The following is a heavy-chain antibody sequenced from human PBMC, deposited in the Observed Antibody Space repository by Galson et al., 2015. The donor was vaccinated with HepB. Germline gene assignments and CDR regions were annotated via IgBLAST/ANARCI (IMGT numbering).Heavy chain of an antibody. CDR1: GFTFSSYA. D-gene: IGHD3-3*01. Sequence: SLRLSCAASGFTFSSYAMSWVRQAPGKGLGWVSAISGSGGSTYYADSVKGRFTISRDNSKNTLYLQMNSLRAEDTAVYYCAKDPYDFWSGYYPALGGFDYWGQGTLVTVSS. V-gene: IGHV3-23*01. J-gene: IGHJ4*02. CDR2: ISGSGGST. CDR3: AKDPYDFWSGYYPALGGFDY.